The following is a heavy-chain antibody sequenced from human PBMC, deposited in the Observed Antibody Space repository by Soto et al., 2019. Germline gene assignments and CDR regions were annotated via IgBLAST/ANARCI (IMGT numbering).Heavy chain of an antibody. Sequence: ASVKVSCKTSGYTFSSIGISWVRQAPGQGLEWMGWISPHKGDTYYAQRLQGRVTMTTDTSTSTAYMELRSLRSDDTAVYFCARDLDASGSYYTNYCGQGTILTVSS. D-gene: IGHD3-10*01. V-gene: IGHV1-18*01. J-gene: IGHJ4*02. CDR3: ARDLDASGSYYTNY. CDR1: GYTFSSIG. CDR2: ISPHKGDT.